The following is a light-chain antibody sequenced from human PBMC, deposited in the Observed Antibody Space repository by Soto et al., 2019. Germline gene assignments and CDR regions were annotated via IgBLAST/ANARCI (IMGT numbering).Light chain of an antibody. CDR2: DAS. CDR1: QSVSNN. Sequence: ILMTQSPATLSVSPGERATLSCRASQSVSNNLVWYQQKPGQAPRLLIYDASTRATGIPARFSGSGSGTEFTLTISGLQSADFAVYYCQQYNNWPPWTPGHGTKVEIK. CDR3: QQYNNWPPWT. V-gene: IGKV3-15*01. J-gene: IGKJ1*01.